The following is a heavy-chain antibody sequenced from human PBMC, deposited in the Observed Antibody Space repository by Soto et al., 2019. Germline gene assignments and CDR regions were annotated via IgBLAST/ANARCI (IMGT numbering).Heavy chain of an antibody. CDR1: GFTFSRHT. J-gene: IGHJ4*02. CDR2: ISDDGSNT. D-gene: IGHD3-3*01. V-gene: IGHV3-30-3*01. Sequence: QVQLVESGGGVVQPGRSLRLSCAASGFTFSRHTMHWVRQAPGKGLEWVAGISDDGSNTYYADSVKGRFTISRDNSKNTLYLQMNSLSSEDTAVHHCAREVYYYVWSGFNTHPYYFDDWGQGTLVTVAS. CDR3: AREVYYYVWSGFNTHPYYFDD.